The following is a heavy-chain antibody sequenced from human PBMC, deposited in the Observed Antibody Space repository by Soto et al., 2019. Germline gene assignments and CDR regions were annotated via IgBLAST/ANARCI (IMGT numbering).Heavy chain of an antibody. CDR1: GDSVSSDXXA. CDR3: ARXTHWFDP. CDR2: TYYRSKWYT. J-gene: IGHJ5*02. V-gene: IGHV6-1*01. Sequence: SQTLSLTCAISGDSVSSDXXAXXWXRQSPSGGLEWLGRTYYRSKWYTDYAVSVESRMTINPDTSKNQVSLQVNSVTPEXTAIYYCARXTHWFDPWGQGTLVTVSS.